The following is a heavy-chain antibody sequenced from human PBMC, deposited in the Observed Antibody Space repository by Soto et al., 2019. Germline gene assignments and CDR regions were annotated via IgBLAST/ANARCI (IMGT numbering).Heavy chain of an antibody. CDR3: ARVQLELLYYYYGMDV. J-gene: IGHJ6*02. CDR1: GGTFSSYA. Sequence: SVKVSCKASGGTFSSYAISWVRQAPGQGLEWMGGIIPIFGTANYAQKFQGRVTITADESTSTAYMELSSLRSEDTAVYYCARVQLELLYYYYGMDVWGQGTTVTVSS. CDR2: IIPIFGTA. V-gene: IGHV1-69*13. D-gene: IGHD1-7*01.